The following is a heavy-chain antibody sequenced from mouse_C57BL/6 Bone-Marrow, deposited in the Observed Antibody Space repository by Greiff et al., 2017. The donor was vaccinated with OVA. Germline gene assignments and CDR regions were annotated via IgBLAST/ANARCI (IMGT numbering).Heavy chain of an antibody. D-gene: IGHD2-4*01. CDR3: ARSYDYYPWFAY. CDR2: INHYNGGT. V-gene: IGHV1-19*01. CDR1: GYTFTDYY. Sequence: VQLQQSGPVLVKPGASVKMSCKASGYTFTDYYMYWVKQSHGKSLEWIGVINHYNGGTSYNHKLKGKATLTVDKSSSTAYMEHNSLTSEDSAVYYWARSYDYYPWFAYWGQGTLVTVSA. J-gene: IGHJ3*01.